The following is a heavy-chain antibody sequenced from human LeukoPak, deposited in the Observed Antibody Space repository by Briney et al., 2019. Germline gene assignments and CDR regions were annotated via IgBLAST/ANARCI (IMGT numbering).Heavy chain of an antibody. CDR3: ARDGEYGSGSVSPLTLTGFDY. V-gene: IGHV4-39*07. D-gene: IGHD3-10*01. CDR1: GNSISSSSYY. CDR2: INYYGKT. J-gene: IGHJ4*02. Sequence: PSETLSLTCTVSGNSISSSSYYWVWIRQPPGKGLEWIGSINYYGKTYYNPSVKSRVTISVDKSKNQFSLKLSSVTAADTAVYYCARDGEYGSGSVSPLTLTGFDYWGQGTLVTVSS.